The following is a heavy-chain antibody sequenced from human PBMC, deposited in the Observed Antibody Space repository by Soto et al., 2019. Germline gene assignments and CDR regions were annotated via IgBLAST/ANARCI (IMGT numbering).Heavy chain of an antibody. J-gene: IGHJ6*02. CDR2: IYPDDSDT. D-gene: IGHD4-17*01. CDR1: GYNFSTYW. V-gene: IGHV5-51*01. Sequence: GESLKISCKGFGYNFSTYWIDWVRQMPGKGLEWMGIIYPDDSDTRYDPSFQGQVTISADKSINTAYLQWSSLKASDTAKYYCARRSSVTNTYYHYYYGLDVWGQGTTVTVSS. CDR3: ARRSSVTNTYYHYYYGLDV.